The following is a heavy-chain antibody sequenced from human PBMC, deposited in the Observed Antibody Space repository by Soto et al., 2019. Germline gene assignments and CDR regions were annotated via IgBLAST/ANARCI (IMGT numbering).Heavy chain of an antibody. CDR2: IYSSGST. V-gene: IGHV4-4*07. D-gene: IGHD3-3*01. CDR3: ARGQRFSDWFDP. J-gene: IGHJ5*02. Sequence: SETLSLTCTVSGGAINSYYWTWIRQPAGKGLEWIGRIYSSGSTKYNPSLQSRVTMSLDTSKNQFSLRLTSVTAADAAVYYCARGQRFSDWFDPWGQGTLVT. CDR1: GGAINSYY.